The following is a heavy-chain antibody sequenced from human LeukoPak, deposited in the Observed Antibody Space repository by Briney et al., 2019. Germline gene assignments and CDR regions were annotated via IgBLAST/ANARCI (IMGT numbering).Heavy chain of an antibody. CDR1: GFTFSSYS. CDR3: ARDTRTGYSSSWYGGGFDY. CDR2: ISSSSSYI. J-gene: IGHJ4*02. D-gene: IGHD6-13*01. Sequence: PGGSLRLSCAASGFTFSSYSMNWVRQAPGKGLEWVSSISSSSSYIYYADSVKGRFTISRDNAKNSLYLQMNSLRDADTAVYYCARDTRTGYSSSWYGGGFDYWGQGTLVTVSS. V-gene: IGHV3-21*01.